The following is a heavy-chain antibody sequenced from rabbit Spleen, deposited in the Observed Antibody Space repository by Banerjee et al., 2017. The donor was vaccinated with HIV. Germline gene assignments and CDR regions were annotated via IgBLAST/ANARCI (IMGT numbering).Heavy chain of an antibody. CDR2: IEPIFGRT. CDR3: ARGEHFSVGFSAFAIYLDL. Sequence: QEQLVESGGGLVQPGGSLKLSCKASGFDFSVYGLSWVRQAPGKGLEWIGYIEPIFGRTYYASWVNGRFTISRENAQNTVFLQMTSLTAADTATYFCARGEHFSVGFSAFAIYLDLWGPGTLVTVS. D-gene: IGHD7-1*01. CDR1: GFDFSVYG. J-gene: IGHJ4*01. V-gene: IGHV1S47*01.